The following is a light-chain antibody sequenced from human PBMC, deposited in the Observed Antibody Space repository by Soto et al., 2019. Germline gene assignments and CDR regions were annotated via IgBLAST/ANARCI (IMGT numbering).Light chain of an antibody. CDR3: HKCDSSPWT. Sequence: DIVLTQSPDSLTVSLGERAPINCKSSQTLFYSSTNRNYLAWYQQKPGQPPKRLIYWASTRESGVPDRFSGGGSGAEFSLTISSLQAEDFEVFYCHKCDSSPWTFGQGTKV. CDR2: WAS. J-gene: IGKJ1*01. CDR1: QTLFYSSTNRNY. V-gene: IGKV4-1*01.